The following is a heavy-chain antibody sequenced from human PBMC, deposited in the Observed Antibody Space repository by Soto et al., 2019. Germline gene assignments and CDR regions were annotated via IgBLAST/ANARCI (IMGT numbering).Heavy chain of an antibody. CDR2: TYYRSKWYN. J-gene: IGHJ6*02. V-gene: IGHV6-1*01. CDR3: ARDSSSWDRYYYYGMDV. D-gene: IGHD6-13*01. Sequence: SQTLSLTCAISGDSVSSNSAAWNWIRQSPSRGLEWLGRTYYRSKWYNDYAVSVKSRITINPDTSKNQFSLQLNSVTPEDTAVYYCARDSSSWDRYYYYGMDVWGQGTTVTVSS. CDR1: GDSVSSNSAA.